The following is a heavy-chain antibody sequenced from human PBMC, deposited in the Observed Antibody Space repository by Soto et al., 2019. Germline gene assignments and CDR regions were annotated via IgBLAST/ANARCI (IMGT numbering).Heavy chain of an antibody. J-gene: IGHJ6*02. CDR1: GFTFSRYA. Sequence: EVQLVESGGDLVQPGGSLRLSCSASGFTFSRYAMHWVRQAPGKGLEYVSAISSNGGSTYYSDSVKGRFTISRDNSKNTLYLQMSSLRVEDTAVYCCVKGIRSDYNYGMDVWGQGTTVTVSS. V-gene: IGHV3-64D*08. CDR3: VKGIRSDYNYGMDV. CDR2: ISSNGGST.